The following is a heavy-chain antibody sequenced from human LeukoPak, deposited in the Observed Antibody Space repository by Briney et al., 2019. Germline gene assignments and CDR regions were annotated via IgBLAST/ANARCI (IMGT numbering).Heavy chain of an antibody. Sequence: QPGRSLRLSCAASGFTFSSYAMHWVRQAPGKGLEWVAVISYDGSNKYYADSVKGRFTISRDNSKNTLYLQMNSLRAEDTAVYYCAREASEGSIPVFDYWGQGTLVTVSS. CDR2: ISYDGSNK. D-gene: IGHD2-2*02. J-gene: IGHJ4*02. V-gene: IGHV3-30-3*01. CDR3: AREASEGSIPVFDY. CDR1: GFTFSSYA.